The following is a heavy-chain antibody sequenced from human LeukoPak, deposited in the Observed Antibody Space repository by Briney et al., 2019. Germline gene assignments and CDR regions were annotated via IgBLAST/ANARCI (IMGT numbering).Heavy chain of an antibody. Sequence: PSETLSLTCTVSGGSISSSSYYWSWIRQPPGKGLEWIGYIYYSGSTNYNPSLKSRVTISVDTSKNQFSLKLSSVTAADTAVYYCARIIAVNWFDPWGQGTLVTVSS. J-gene: IGHJ5*02. CDR2: IYYSGST. D-gene: IGHD6-19*01. CDR3: ARIIAVNWFDP. CDR1: GGSISSSSYY. V-gene: IGHV4-61*05.